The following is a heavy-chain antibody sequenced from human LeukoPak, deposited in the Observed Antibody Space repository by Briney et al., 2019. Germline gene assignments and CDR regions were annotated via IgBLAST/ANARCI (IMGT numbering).Heavy chain of an antibody. D-gene: IGHD6-19*01. CDR1: GFTVSSNY. Sequence: GGSLRLSRAASGFTVSSNYMSWVRQAPGKGLEWVSVIYSGGSTYYADSVKGRFTVSRHNSKNTLYLQMNSLRAEDTAVYYCAINNSSGWYSFDYWGQGTLVTVSS. CDR3: AINNSSGWYSFDY. CDR2: IYSGGST. V-gene: IGHV3-53*04. J-gene: IGHJ4*02.